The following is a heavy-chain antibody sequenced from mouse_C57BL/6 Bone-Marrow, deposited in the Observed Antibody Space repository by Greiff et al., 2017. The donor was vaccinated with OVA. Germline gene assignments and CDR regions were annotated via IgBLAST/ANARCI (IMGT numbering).Heavy chain of an antibody. J-gene: IGHJ1*03. CDR2: IDPSDSYT. D-gene: IGHD1-2*01. Sequence: QVQLKQSGAELVRPGTSVKLSCKASGYTFTSYWMHWVKQRPGQGLEWIGVIDPSDSYTNYNQKFKGKATLTVDTSSSTAYMQLSSLTSEDSAVYYCAREILRPTWYFDVWGTGTMVTVSS. CDR3: AREILRPTWYFDV. V-gene: IGHV1-59*01. CDR1: GYTFTSYW.